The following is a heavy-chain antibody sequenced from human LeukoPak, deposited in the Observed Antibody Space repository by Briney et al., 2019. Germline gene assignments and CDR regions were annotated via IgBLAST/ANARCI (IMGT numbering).Heavy chain of an antibody. V-gene: IGHV4-59*08. D-gene: IGHD3-9*01. CDR2: IYNSGST. CDR1: GGSISSYY. J-gene: IGHJ3*02. Sequence: SETLSLTCAVSGGSISSYYWTWIWQPPGKGLEWIGYIYNSGSTNYNPSLRSRVTISVDASKNQFSLKLNSVTAADTAVYCCARRNILTEGEAFDIWGQGTLVTVSS. CDR3: ARRNILTEGEAFDI.